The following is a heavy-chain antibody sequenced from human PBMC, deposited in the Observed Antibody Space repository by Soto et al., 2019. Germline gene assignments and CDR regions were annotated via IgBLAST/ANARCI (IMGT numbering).Heavy chain of an antibody. CDR3: TGEVASGY. CDR2: ISRDGGTK. Sequence: QVQLVESGGGVVQPGRSLRLSCADSGFTVSTYGMHWVRQAPGKGLEWVAVISRDGGTKYYADYVKGRFTISRDNSRNTLFLEMNSLRGDDMAVYYCTGEVASGYWGQGTLVTVSS. D-gene: IGHD2-8*02. V-gene: IGHV3-30*03. J-gene: IGHJ4*02. CDR1: GFTVSTYG.